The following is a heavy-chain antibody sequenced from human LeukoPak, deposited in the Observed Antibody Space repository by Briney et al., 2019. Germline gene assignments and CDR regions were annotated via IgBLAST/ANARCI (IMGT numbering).Heavy chain of an antibody. CDR3: ARAPFYYDFWSGYPDY. V-gene: IGHV1-8*03. CDR2: MNPNSGNT. CDR1: GYTFTSYD. J-gene: IGHJ4*02. Sequence: ASVTVSYKASGYTFTSYDINWVRQAPGQGVEWMGWMNPNSGNTGYAQKFQGRVTITRNTSISTAYMELSSLRSEDTAVYYCARAPFYYDFWSGYPDYWGQGTLVTVSS. D-gene: IGHD3-3*01.